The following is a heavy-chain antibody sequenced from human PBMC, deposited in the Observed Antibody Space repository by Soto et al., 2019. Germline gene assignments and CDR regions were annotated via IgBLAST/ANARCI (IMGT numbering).Heavy chain of an antibody. CDR1: GYTFTSYG. J-gene: IGHJ5*02. CDR2: TSAYNANT. V-gene: IGHV1-18*01. Sequence: QVQLVQSGAEVKKPGASVKVSCKASGYTFTSYGISWVRQDPEQGLEWMGWTSAYNANTNYAQKLHGRVTMPTDTSTSTADMERRSLISDDTAVYYCARDQGSWGQGTLVTVSS. CDR3: ARDQGS.